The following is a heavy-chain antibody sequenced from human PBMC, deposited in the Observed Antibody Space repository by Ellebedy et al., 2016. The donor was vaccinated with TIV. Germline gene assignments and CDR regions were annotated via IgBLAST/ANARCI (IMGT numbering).Heavy chain of an antibody. J-gene: IGHJ4*02. V-gene: IGHV3-49*04. D-gene: IGHD7-27*01. Sequence: GESLKISCTTSGFNFSDHAVSWVRQAPGKGLEWVGFIRSIPYGGTTEYAASVKGRFTISRDYSNRIAHLEMNSLKTEDTAIYYCTRHWGYRFDSWGQGTLVTVSS. CDR2: IRSIPYGGTT. CDR3: TRHWGYRFDS. CDR1: GFNFSDHA.